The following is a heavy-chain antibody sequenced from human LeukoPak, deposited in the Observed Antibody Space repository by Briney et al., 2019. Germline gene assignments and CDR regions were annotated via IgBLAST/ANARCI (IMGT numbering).Heavy chain of an antibody. Sequence: SETLSLTCTVSGGSISSSSYYWGWIRQPPGKGLEWIGSIYYSGSTYYNPSLKSRVTISVDTSKNQFSLKLSSVTAADTAVYYCARLGDYCFDYWGQGTLVTVSS. CDR2: IYYSGST. CDR3: ARLGDYCFDY. D-gene: IGHD2/OR15-2a*01. J-gene: IGHJ4*02. CDR1: GGSISSSSYY. V-gene: IGHV4-39*01.